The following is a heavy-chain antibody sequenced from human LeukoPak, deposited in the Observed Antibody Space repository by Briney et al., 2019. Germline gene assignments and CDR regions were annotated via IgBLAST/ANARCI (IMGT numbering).Heavy chain of an antibody. J-gene: IGHJ5*02. CDR2: INPNSGGT. V-gene: IGHV1-2*02. CDR3: ARSKGGYSYGRLYWNWFDP. D-gene: IGHD5-18*01. Sequence: ASVKVSCKASGYTFTSYDINWVRQAPGQGLEWMGWINPNSGGTNYAQKFQGRVTMTRDTSISTAYMELSRLRSDDTAVYYCARSKGGYSYGRLYWNWFDPWGQGTLVTVSS. CDR1: GYTFTSYD.